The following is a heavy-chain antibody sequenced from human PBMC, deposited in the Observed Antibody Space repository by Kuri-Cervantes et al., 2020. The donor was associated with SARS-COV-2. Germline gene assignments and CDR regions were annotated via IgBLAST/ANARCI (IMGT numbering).Heavy chain of an antibody. CDR3: ASPSLVVGANQWAAFDI. Sequence: GESLKISCAASGFTFSNYWMTWVRQAPGEGLEWVANIKQDGSEEFFVDSVKGRFTISRDNAKNSLYLQMNSLRAEDTAVYYCASPSLVVGANQWAAFDIWGQGTMVTVSS. D-gene: IGHD1-26*01. J-gene: IGHJ3*02. CDR1: GFTFSNYW. CDR2: IKQDGSEE. V-gene: IGHV3-7*01.